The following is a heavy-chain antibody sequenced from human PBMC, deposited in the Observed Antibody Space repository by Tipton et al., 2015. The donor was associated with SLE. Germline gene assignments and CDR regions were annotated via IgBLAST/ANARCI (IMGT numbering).Heavy chain of an antibody. CDR2: IYYSGST. CDR1: GGSVSGGSNY. J-gene: IGHJ3*02. V-gene: IGHV4-61*10. CDR3: ARNDVNWGDAFDI. D-gene: IGHD7-27*01. Sequence: TLSLTCTVSGGSVSGGSNYCSWIRQPAGKGLEWIGYIYYSGSTNYNPSLKSRVTISVDTSKNQFSLKLRSVTAADPAVYYCARNDVNWGDAFDIWGQGTMVTV.